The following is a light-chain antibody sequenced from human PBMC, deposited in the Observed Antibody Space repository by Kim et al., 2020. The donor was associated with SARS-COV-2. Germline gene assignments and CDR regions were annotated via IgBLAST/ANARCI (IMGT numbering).Light chain of an antibody. J-gene: IGKJ1*01. CDR3: LQHDSYPCT. V-gene: IGKV1-17*01. Sequence: AAVGDRVTITCRASQGISTDLAWYQQKAGNAPTRLIYAASILQSVVPSRFSGSGLETEFTLTIDSLQSEDFATYYCLQHDSYPCTFGQGTKVDIK. CDR2: AAS. CDR1: QGISTD.